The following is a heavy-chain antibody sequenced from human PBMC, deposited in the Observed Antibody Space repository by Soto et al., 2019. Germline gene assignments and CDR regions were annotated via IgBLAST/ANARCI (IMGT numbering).Heavy chain of an antibody. CDR3: TRQWGNFHWSYFDS. CDR2: ISSDGNNE. CDR1: GFTFSSYA. V-gene: IGHV3-30-3*01. Sequence: QVQLVESGGGVVQPGRSLRLSCAASGFTFSSYAIHWVRQAPDKGLEWVAVISSDGNNEFYADSVQGRFTISRDNSKNTLFLQMNTLRAEDTAVYYCTRQWGNFHWSYFDSWGQGSLVTVSS. D-gene: IGHD3-16*01. J-gene: IGHJ4*02.